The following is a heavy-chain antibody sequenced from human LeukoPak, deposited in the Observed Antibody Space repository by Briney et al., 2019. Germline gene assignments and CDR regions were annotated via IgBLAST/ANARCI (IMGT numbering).Heavy chain of an antibody. J-gene: IGHJ3*02. CDR1: GFTFSSYS. D-gene: IGHD5-12*01. CDR3: GRVKEASAFDI. V-gene: IGHV3-21*01. Sequence: PGGSLRPSCAASGFTFSSYSMNWVRQAPGKGLEWVSSVSSSGRHMYYADSVKGRFTISRDNAKNSLYLQMSSLRAEDTAVYYCGRVKEASAFDIWGQGTMVTVSS. CDR2: VSSSGRHM.